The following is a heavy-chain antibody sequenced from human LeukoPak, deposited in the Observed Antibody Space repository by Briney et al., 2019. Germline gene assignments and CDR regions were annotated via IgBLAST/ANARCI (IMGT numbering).Heavy chain of an antibody. V-gene: IGHV1-46*01. D-gene: IGHD6-19*01. J-gene: IGHJ4*02. Sequence: ASVKVSCKASGYTFTSYYMHWVRQAPGQGLEWMGIINPSGGSTSYAQKFQGRVTMTRDTSTSTVYMELSSLRSEDTAAYYCARVGGVAVAFDYWGQGTLVTVSS. CDR1: GYTFTSYY. CDR3: ARVGGVAVAFDY. CDR2: INPSGGST.